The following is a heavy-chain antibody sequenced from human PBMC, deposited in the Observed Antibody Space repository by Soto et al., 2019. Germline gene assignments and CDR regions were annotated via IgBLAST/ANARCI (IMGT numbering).Heavy chain of an antibody. V-gene: IGHV4-30-4*01. CDR3: ARDGGSSSSPSFGWFDP. J-gene: IGHJ5*02. D-gene: IGHD6-6*01. CDR2: IYYSGST. Sequence: PSETLSLTCTVSGGSISSGDYYWSWIRQPPGKGLEWIGYIYYSGSTYYNPSLKSRVTISVDTSKNQFSLKLSSVTAADTAVYYCARDGGSSSSPSFGWFDPWGQGTLVTVPS. CDR1: GGSISSGDYY.